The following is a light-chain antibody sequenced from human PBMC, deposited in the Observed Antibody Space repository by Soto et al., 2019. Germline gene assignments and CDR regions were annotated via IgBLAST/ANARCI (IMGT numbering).Light chain of an antibody. CDR1: QSVSSSY. Sequence: EIVLTQSPGTLSLSPGERATLSCRASQSVSSSYLAWYQQQPGQAPRLLLSGASSRATGIPDRFSGSGSGTDFTLTISRREPEDFAVYYCQQYGSSPPVTCGQGTRLEIK. V-gene: IGKV3-20*01. J-gene: IGKJ5*01. CDR2: GAS. CDR3: QQYGSSPPVT.